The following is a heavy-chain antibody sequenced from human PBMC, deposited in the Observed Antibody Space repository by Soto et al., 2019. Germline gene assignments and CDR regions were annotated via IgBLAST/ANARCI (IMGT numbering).Heavy chain of an antibody. D-gene: IGHD3-22*01. V-gene: IGHV5-51*01. CDR3: ARHNPSYYYDSSGYYYGYSYGMDV. Sequence: GESLKISCKGSGYSFTSYWIGWVRQMPGKGLEWMGIIYPGDSDTRYCPSFQGQVTISADKSISTAYLQWSSLKASDTAMYYCARHNPSYYYDSSGYYYGYSYGMDVWGQGTTVTVSS. J-gene: IGHJ6*02. CDR1: GYSFTSYW. CDR2: IYPGDSDT.